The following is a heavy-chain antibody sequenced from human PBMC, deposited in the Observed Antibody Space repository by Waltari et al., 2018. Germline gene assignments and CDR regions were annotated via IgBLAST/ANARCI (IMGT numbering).Heavy chain of an antibody. J-gene: IGHJ6*03. CDR3: AKDTGRYYYYMDV. CDR1: GFTFSSDG. CDR2: IWFDGSSK. Sequence: QVQLVEAGGGVVEPGRCLRLSCAVPGFTFSSDGMYWVRQAAGKGLGWVSAIWFDGSSKYYADSVKGRFTISRDNSKNTLFLQMNSLRAEDTAMYYCAKDTGRYYYYMDVWGKGTTVTVSS. D-gene: IGHD4-17*01. V-gene: IGHV3-30*18.